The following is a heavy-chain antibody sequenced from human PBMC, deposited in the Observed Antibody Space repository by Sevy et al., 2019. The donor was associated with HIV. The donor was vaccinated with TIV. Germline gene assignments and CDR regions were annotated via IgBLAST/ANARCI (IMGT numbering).Heavy chain of an antibody. V-gene: IGHV3-48*03. CDR3: VRGRAMIIYD. J-gene: IGHJ4*02. CDR1: GFRFNIYE. D-gene: IGHD5-12*01. CDR2: ISSSGSPI. Sequence: GGSLRLSCAASGFRFNIYEMHWVRQAPGKGLEWVSYISSSGSPIYYADSVKGRFTISRDNAKSSLYLQMNSLRAEDTAVYYCVRGRAMIIYDWGQGTLVTVSS.